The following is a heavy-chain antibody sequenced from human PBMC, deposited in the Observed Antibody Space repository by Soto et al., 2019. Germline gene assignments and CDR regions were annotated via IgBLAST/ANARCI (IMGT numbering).Heavy chain of an antibody. CDR2: MNPNTGDT. Sequence: QVQLVQSGAEVKKPEASVKVSCKASGYTFVSYDINWVRQATGQGLEWMGWMNPNTGDTGYAQKFQGRVTMTRNASINTANLELSSLRSVDTAVYFCARGDGYILGYWGQGTLVSVSS. V-gene: IGHV1-8*01. CDR3: ARGDGYILGY. D-gene: IGHD5-12*01. J-gene: IGHJ4*02. CDR1: GYTFVSYD.